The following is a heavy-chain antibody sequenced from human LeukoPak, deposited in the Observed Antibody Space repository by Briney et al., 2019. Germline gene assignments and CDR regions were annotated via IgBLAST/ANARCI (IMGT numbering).Heavy chain of an antibody. V-gene: IGHV3-30*18. CDR3: AKDAGGY. J-gene: IGHJ4*02. CDR1: GFTFSSYG. CDR2: ISYDGSNK. Sequence: GGSLRLSCAASGFTFSSYGMHWVRQAPGKGLEWVAVISYDGSNKYYADSVKGRFTISRDNSKNTLYLQMNSLRAEDTAVYYCAKDAGGYWGQGTLVTVSS. D-gene: IGHD4-23*01.